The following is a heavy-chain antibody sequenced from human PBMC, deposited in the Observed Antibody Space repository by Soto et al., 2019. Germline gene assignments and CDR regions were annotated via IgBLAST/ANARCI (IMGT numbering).Heavy chain of an antibody. V-gene: IGHV1-2*04. CDR3: AKDSNKYSSSLRGRYFDY. D-gene: IGHD4-4*01. CDR2: INPNSGGT. Sequence: ASVKVSCKASGYTFTGYYMHWVRQAPGQGLEWMGWINPNSGGTNYAQKFQGWVTMTRDTSISTAYMGLSRLRSDDTAVYYCAKDSNKYSSSLRGRYFDYWGQGIGVTVSS. J-gene: IGHJ4*02. CDR1: GYTFTGYY.